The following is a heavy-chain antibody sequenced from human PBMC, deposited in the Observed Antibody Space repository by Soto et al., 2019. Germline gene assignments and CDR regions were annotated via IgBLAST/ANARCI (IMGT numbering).Heavy chain of an antibody. CDR3: ARVFPDGWVEPGVVRGYLDT. J-gene: IGHJ4*02. V-gene: IGHV1-69*01. CDR2: IIPIFGTT. D-gene: IGHD3-3*01. Sequence: VQSGAEVKEPGSAVKVSCKAPADSFSSYGISWVRQAXGQGLXWMGGIIPIFGTTNYAEKFQGRVTITADESTNTAYMELSSLRSEDTALYYCARVFPDGWVEPGVVRGYLDTWGRGTLVTVSS. CDR1: ADSFSSYG.